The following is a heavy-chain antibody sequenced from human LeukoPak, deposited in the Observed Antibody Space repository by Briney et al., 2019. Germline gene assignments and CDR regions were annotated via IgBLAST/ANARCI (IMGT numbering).Heavy chain of an antibody. J-gene: IGHJ4*02. CDR3: VRETGSAVGSTDFDY. CDR2: ISYDESNK. CDR1: GFTFSSYA. D-gene: IGHD4-17*01. V-gene: IGHV3-30*04. Sequence: GGSLRLSCAASGFTFSSYAMHWVRQAPGKRLEWVAVISYDESNKYYADSVKGRFTISRENSKNTAYLQMNSLRAEDTAVYYCVRETGSAVGSTDFDYWGQGTLVTVSS.